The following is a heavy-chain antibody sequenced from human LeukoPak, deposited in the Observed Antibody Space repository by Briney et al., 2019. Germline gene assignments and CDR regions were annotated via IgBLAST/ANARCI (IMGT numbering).Heavy chain of an antibody. CDR2: IYPGDSDT. CDR1: GYSFTSYW. V-gene: IGHV5-51*01. CDR3: ARHSEGYCSSTSCYNSRNLPGAS. D-gene: IGHD2-2*01. J-gene: IGHJ5*02. Sequence: GESLKISCKGSGYSFTSYWIGWVRQMPGKGLEWMGIIYPGDSDTRYSPSFQGQVTISADKSISTAYLQWSSLKASDTAMYYCARHSEGYCSSTSCYNSRNLPGASWGQGTLVTVSS.